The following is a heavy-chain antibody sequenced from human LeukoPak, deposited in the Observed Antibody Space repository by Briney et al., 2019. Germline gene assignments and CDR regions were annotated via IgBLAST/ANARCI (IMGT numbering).Heavy chain of an antibody. CDR1: GFTFSSYS. Sequence: GGSLRLSCAASGFTFSSYSMNWVRQAPGKGLEWVAIIWYDGGNKYYADSVRGRFTISRDNSKNTLYLQMSSLRAEDTAVYYCARDPFYYGSGSYYLDCWGQGTLVTVSS. J-gene: IGHJ4*02. CDR2: IWYDGGNK. CDR3: ARDPFYYGSGSYYLDC. V-gene: IGHV3-33*08. D-gene: IGHD3-10*01.